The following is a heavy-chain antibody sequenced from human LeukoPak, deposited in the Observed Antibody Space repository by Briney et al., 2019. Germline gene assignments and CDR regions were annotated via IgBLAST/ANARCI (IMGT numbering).Heavy chain of an antibody. Sequence: KSSETLSLTCTVSGGSISSSSYYWGWIRQPPGKGLEWIGSIYYSGSTYYNPSLKSRVTISVDTSKNQFSLKLSSVTAADTAVYYCARHRGGSYYRPSYYYYYMDVWGKGTTVTVSS. CDR1: GGSISSSSYY. V-gene: IGHV4-39*01. CDR3: ARHRGGSYYRPSYYYYYMDV. D-gene: IGHD1-26*01. CDR2: IYYSGST. J-gene: IGHJ6*03.